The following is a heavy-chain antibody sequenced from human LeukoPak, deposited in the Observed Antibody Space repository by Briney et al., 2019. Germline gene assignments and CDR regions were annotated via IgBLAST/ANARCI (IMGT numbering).Heavy chain of an antibody. CDR2: IYHSGST. Sequence: SETLSLTCTVSGGSISSGGYYWSWIRQPPGKGLEWIGYIYHSGSTYYNPSLKSRVTISVDRSKNQFSLKLSSVTAADTAVYYCARDSSSSSYYYYYMDVWGKGTTVTVSS. CDR1: GGSISSGGYY. V-gene: IGHV4-30-2*01. D-gene: IGHD6-6*01. CDR3: ARDSSSSSYYYYYMDV. J-gene: IGHJ6*03.